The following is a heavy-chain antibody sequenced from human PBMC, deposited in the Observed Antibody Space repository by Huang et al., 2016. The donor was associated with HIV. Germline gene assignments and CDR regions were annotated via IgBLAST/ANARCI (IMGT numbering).Heavy chain of an antibody. CDR2: ISGSGGST. V-gene: IGHV3-23*01. Sequence: EVQLLESGGGLVQPGGSLSLSCAASGFTFSSYAMSWVRQAPGKGLEWVSGISGSGGSTYYADSVKGRFTISRDNSKNTLYLQMNSLRAEDTAVYYCAKPPSISSKYFQHWGQGTLVTVSS. D-gene: IGHD3-3*02. J-gene: IGHJ1*01. CDR3: AKPPSISSKYFQH. CDR1: GFTFSSYA.